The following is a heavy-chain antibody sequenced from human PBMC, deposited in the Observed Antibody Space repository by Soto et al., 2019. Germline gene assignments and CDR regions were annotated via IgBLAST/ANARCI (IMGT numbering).Heavy chain of an antibody. CDR2: IIPIFGTA. CDR3: ARDIEAPLYGMDV. CDR1: GGTFSRYA. V-gene: IGHV1-69*13. J-gene: IGHJ6*02. Sequence: RASVKVSCKASGGTFSRYAISWVRQAPGQGLEWMGGIIPIFGTANYAQKFQGRVTITADESTSTAYMELSSLRSEDTAVYYCARDIEAPLYGMDVWGQGTTVTVSS. D-gene: IGHD6-6*01.